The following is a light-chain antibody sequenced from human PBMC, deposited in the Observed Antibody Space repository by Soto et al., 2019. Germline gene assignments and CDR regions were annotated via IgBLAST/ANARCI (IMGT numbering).Light chain of an antibody. Sequence: DVQMTQSPSTLSASVGDRVTITCRASQSIDSWLAWYQQKPGKAPNLLIYKASTLETGVPSRFSGGGSGTQFTLTISSLQSDDFATYYCQQYNSYSSISFGQGTRLEIK. J-gene: IGKJ5*01. CDR3: QQYNSYSSIS. CDR2: KAS. CDR1: QSIDSW. V-gene: IGKV1-5*03.